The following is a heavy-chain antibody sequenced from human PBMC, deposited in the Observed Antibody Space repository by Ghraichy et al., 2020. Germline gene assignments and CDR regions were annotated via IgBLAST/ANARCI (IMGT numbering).Heavy chain of an antibody. CDR1: GFTFSSYA. CDR3: AKILYYDSSGPIDY. CDR2: ISGSGGST. V-gene: IGHV3-23*01. D-gene: IGHD3-22*01. J-gene: IGHJ4*02. Sequence: GGSLRLSCAASGFTFSSYAMSWVRQAPGKGLEWVSAISGSGGSTYYADSVKGRFTISRDNSKNTLYLQMNSLRAEDTAVYYCAKILYYDSSGPIDYWGQGTLVTVSS.